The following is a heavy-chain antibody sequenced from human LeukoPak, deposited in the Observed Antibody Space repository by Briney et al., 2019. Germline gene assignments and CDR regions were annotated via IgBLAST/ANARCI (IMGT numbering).Heavy chain of an antibody. CDR1: GFTFSSYS. CDR2: ISSSSSYI. CDR3: ARDEGQLDAYYYYGMDV. Sequence: GGSLRLSCVASGFTFSSYSMNWVRQAPGKGLEWVSSISSSSSYIYYADSVKGRFTISRDNAKNSLYLQMNSLRAEDTAVYYCARDEGQLDAYYYYGMDVWGQGTTVTVSS. D-gene: IGHD6-6*01. V-gene: IGHV3-21*01. J-gene: IGHJ6*02.